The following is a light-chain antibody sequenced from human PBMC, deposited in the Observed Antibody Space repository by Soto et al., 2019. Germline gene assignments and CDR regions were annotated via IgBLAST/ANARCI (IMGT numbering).Light chain of an antibody. Sequence: QSALTQPASVSGSPGQSITISCTGTSSDVGGYNYVSWYQQHPGKAPKLMIYDVSNRPSGVSNRFSGSKSGNTASLTISGLQAHDEADYYCSSYTSSSFYVFGTGTKVTVL. CDR3: SSYTSSSFYV. CDR1: SSDVGGYNY. J-gene: IGLJ1*01. V-gene: IGLV2-14*01. CDR2: DVS.